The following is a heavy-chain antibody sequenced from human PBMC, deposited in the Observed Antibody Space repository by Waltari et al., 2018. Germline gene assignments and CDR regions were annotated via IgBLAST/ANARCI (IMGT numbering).Heavy chain of an antibody. J-gene: IGHJ6*02. D-gene: IGHD1-1*01. CDR2: ISNSDDTT. V-gene: IGHV3-23*01. CDR1: GFTLSDYA. CDR3: AKELERKPYYYYGWDV. Sequence: EMHLLESGGSLAQPGESLRLSCAASGFTLSDYALDCVRQAPGKGLEWVSTISNSDDTTYYAESVKGRFTISRDNSKSTLFLQMNSLRADDTAIYYCAKELERKPYYYYGWDVWGQGTTVTVSS.